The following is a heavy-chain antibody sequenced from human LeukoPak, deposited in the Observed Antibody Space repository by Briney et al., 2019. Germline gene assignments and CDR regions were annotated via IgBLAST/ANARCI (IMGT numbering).Heavy chain of an antibody. CDR3: AREREGMWRWLQHYYYYYYMDV. J-gene: IGHJ6*03. CDR1: GFTFSSYA. Sequence: GGSLRLSCAASGFTFSSYAMHWVRQAPGKGLEWVAVISYDGSNKYYADSVKGRFTISRDNSKNTLYLQMNSLRAEDTAVYYCAREREGMWRWLQHYYYYYYMDVWGKGTTVTVSS. D-gene: IGHD5-24*01. V-gene: IGHV3-30*04. CDR2: ISYDGSNK.